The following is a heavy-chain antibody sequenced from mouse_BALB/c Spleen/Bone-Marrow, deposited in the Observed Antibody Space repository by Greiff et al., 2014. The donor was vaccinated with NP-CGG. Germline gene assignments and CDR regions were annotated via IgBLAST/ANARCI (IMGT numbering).Heavy chain of an antibody. CDR2: IWADGST. J-gene: IGHJ4*01. V-gene: IGHV2-9*02. D-gene: IGHD1-2*01. Sequence: VKLMESGPGLVAPSQSLSITCTVSGFSLTNYGVHWVRQPPGKGLEWLGVIWADGSTNYNSALMSRLSISKDNSKSQVFFKMNSLQTDDTAMYYCARITTATGAMDYWGRGTSVTVSS. CDR1: GFSLTNYG. CDR3: ARITTATGAMDY.